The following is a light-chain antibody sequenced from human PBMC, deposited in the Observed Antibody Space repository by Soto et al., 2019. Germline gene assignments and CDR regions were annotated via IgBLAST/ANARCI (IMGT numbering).Light chain of an antibody. CDR2: DVS. CDR3: SSYTTGSTRFV. J-gene: IGLJ1*01. V-gene: IGLV2-14*03. CDR1: SFDVGGYNS. Sequence: QSALTQPASVSGSPGQSITISCTGTSFDVGGYNSVSWYQHHPGKAPKLMIYDVSNRPSGVSNRFSGSKSGNTASLTISGLQAEDEADYYCSSYTTGSTRFVFGTGTKLTVL.